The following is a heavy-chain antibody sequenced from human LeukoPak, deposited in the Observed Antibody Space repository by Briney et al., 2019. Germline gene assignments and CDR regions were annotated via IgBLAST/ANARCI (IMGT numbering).Heavy chain of an antibody. CDR1: GYTFTSYG. J-gene: IGHJ3*02. CDR3: ARDLDPNLTLLRGVPDAFDI. CDR2: ISAYNGNT. Sequence: ASVKVSCKASGYTFTSYGISWVRQAPGQGLEWMGWISAYNGNTDYAQKLQGRVTMTTDTSTSTAYMELRSLRSDDTAVYYCARDLDPNLTLLRGVPDAFDIWGQGTVVTVSS. V-gene: IGHV1-18*01. D-gene: IGHD3-10*01.